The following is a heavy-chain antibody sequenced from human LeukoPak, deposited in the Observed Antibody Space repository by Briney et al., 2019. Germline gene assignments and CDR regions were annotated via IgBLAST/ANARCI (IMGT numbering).Heavy chain of an antibody. Sequence: SQTLSLTCTVSGGSISSYYWSWIRQPAGKGLEWIGRIYTSGSTNYNPSLKSRVTMSVDTSKNQFSLKLSSVTAADTAVYYCARDLRSYYYDSSGYSYYFDYWGQGTLVTVSS. J-gene: IGHJ4*02. CDR1: GGSISSYY. D-gene: IGHD3-22*01. V-gene: IGHV4-4*07. CDR2: IYTSGST. CDR3: ARDLRSYYYDSSGYSYYFDY.